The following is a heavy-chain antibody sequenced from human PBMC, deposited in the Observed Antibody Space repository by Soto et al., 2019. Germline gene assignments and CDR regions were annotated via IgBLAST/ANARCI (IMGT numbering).Heavy chain of an antibody. CDR3: ERRGLVGAFAFDI. Sequence: SETLSLTCTVSGGSISSSSYYWGWIRQPPGKGPEWIGSIYYSGSTYYNPSLKSRVTISVDTSKNQFSLKLSSVTAADTAVYYCERRGLVGAFAFDIWGQGTMVTVSS. J-gene: IGHJ3*02. D-gene: IGHD1-26*01. CDR1: GGSISSSSYY. V-gene: IGHV4-39*01. CDR2: IYYSGST.